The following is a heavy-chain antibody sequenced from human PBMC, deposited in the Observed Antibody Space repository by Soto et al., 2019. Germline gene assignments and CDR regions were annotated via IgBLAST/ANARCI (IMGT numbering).Heavy chain of an antibody. J-gene: IGHJ4*02. CDR3: AKARDQQWVRLPFDY. CDR1: GFFFSSYT. CDR2: FSATSENT. V-gene: IGHV3-23*01. Sequence: EVQLLESGGGLVQPGGSLRLSCVGSGFFFSSYTMTWVRQAPGKGLEWVSSFSATSENTYYADSVRGRFTISRDNSKSTLVLQMNSLTAEDTAMYYCAKARDQQWVRLPFDYWGQGILVSVSS. D-gene: IGHD6-19*01.